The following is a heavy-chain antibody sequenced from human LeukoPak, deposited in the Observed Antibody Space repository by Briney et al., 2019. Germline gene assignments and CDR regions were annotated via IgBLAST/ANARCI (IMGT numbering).Heavy chain of an antibody. Sequence: PSETLSLTCAFSGASFSGYSWSWIRQTPGQGLEWIGETNHRGSTNYNPSLTSRVTISVDTSKSQFSLKLTSVTAADTAVYYCARVSRWFLAVAGYADYWGQGTRVIVSS. V-gene: IGHV4-34*01. D-gene: IGHD6-19*01. J-gene: IGHJ4*02. CDR1: GASFSGYS. CDR3: ARVSRWFLAVAGYADY. CDR2: TNHRGST.